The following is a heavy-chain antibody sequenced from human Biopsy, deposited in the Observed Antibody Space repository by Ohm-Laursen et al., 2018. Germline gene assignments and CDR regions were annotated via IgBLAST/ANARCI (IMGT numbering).Heavy chain of an antibody. V-gene: IGHV3-15*01. CDR2: IKSKRDGEAT. CDR3: TVDLGRGFH. CDR1: GFTSTHAW. Sequence: SLRLSCAASGFTSTHAWMSWVRQGPGKGLEWLGCIKSKRDGEATDYAAAVQGRFAISRDDSTNTFYLQMNSLKSEDTGVFYCTVDLGRGFHWGQGTLATVSS. D-gene: IGHD5-12*01. J-gene: IGHJ4*02.